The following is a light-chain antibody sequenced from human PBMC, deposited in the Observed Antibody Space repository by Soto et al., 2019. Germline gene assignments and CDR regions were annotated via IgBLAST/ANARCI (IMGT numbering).Light chain of an antibody. CDR2: GAS. CDR3: QQLNIFPPLFT. CDR1: QSISSY. J-gene: IGKJ3*01. V-gene: IGKV1-9*01. Sequence: DIQMTQSPSSLSASVGDRVTITCRASQSISSYLNWYQQKPGKAPELLIYGASTLRTGVASRFSGSGSGTEFTLTISSLQPEDFATYFCQQLNIFPPLFTFGPGTKVDIK.